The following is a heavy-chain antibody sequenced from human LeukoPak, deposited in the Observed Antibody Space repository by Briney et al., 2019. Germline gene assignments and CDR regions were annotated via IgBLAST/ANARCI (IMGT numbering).Heavy chain of an antibody. V-gene: IGHV4-59*01. CDR1: GGSITSYY. CDR2: VYFSGST. Sequence: SETLSLTCTVSGGSITSYYWTWIRQPPGKGLEWIGYVYFSGSTTYNPSLKSRVTISVDTSKNQFSLKLSSVTAADTAVYYCARAPLGYFDWLLYAVSDYYYGMDVWGQGTTATVSS. D-gene: IGHD3-9*01. J-gene: IGHJ6*02. CDR3: ARAPLGYFDWLLYAVSDYYYGMDV.